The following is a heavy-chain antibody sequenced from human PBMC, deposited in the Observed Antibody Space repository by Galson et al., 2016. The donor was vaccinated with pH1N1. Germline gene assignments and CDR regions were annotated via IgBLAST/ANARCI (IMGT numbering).Heavy chain of an antibody. CDR2: ITSNSFHI. J-gene: IGHJ6*03. D-gene: IGHD1-26*01. CDR3: ARDPGRPRLFYMDV. V-gene: IGHV3-21*01. Sequence: SLRLSCAASGFTFTAYSMNWVRQAPGKGLDWVASITSNSFHIYYTDSVRGRFTISRDNAKNSLYLHMNSLSAEDTAVYYCARDPGRPRLFYMDVWGKGTTVTVS. CDR1: GFTFTAYS.